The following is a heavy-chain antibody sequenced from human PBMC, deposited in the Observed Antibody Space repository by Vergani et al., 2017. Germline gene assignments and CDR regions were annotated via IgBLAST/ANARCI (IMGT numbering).Heavy chain of an antibody. D-gene: IGHD3-10*01. V-gene: IGHV3-20*04. CDR1: GFTFGDYD. J-gene: IGHJ4*02. Sequence: EVQLVESGGGVVRPGGSLRLSCAASGFTFGDYDMNWVPQAPGKGLEWVSRVKWKGDSSVYADSVKGRFTIPRDNAKNSLYLQMTSLRAEDTAYYYGARRGSENTYYFDDWGQGALVTVSS. CDR3: ARRGSENTYYFDD. CDR2: VKWKGDSS.